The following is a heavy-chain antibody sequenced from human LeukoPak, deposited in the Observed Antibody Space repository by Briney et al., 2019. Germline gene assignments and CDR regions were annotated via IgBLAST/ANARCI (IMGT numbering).Heavy chain of an antibody. CDR1: GYPINSAYY. V-gene: IGHV4-38-2*01. CDR2: LYHPDST. J-gene: IGHJ6*03. Sequence: SETLSLTCAVSGYPINSAYYWVWVRQPPGKGLEWIGSLYHPDSTYYNPSLESRVTMSVDTSRNQFSLKLSFVAAADTAVYYCARQYDSYFYYYLDLWGTGTTVTVSS. D-gene: IGHD2-2*01. CDR3: ARQYDSYFYYYLDL.